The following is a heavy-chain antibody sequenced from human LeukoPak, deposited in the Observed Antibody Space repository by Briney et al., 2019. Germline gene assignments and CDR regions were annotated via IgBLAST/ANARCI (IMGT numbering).Heavy chain of an antibody. V-gene: IGHV3-11*03. CDR2: ISRSDNYT. D-gene: IGHD1-26*01. CDR3: ARCRGGSYDWFDP. J-gene: IGHJ5*02. Sequence: PGGSLRLSCAASGFTGSDYYMSWIRQAPGKGLGWVSYISRSDNYTNYADSVKGRFTISRDNARNSLFLQMNSLRAEDSAVYYCARCRGGSYDWFDPWGQGTLVTVSS. CDR1: GFTGSDYY.